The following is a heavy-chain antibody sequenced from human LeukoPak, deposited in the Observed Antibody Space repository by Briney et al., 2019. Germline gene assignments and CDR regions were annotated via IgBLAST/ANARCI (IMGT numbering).Heavy chain of an antibody. J-gene: IGHJ4*02. D-gene: IGHD3-10*01. CDR1: GGSISSSSYF. CDR3: AVLLRGYFDY. V-gene: IGHV4-39*07. Sequence: SETLSLTCTVSGGSISSSSYFWGWVRQPPGKGLEWIGTIYYSGNTFYSPSLKSRVTMSVDTSKNQFSLKLSSVTAADTAVYYCAVLLRGYFDYWGQGTLVTVSS. CDR2: IYYSGNT.